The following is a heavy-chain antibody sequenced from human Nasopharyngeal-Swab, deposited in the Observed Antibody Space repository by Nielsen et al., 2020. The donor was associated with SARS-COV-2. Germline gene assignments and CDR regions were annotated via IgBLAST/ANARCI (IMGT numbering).Heavy chain of an antibody. Sequence: GESLKISCATSGFTFSDYYMSWIRQAPVKGLEWVSYISDSGDTIYYADSVKGRFTISRDNAQNSLYLQMNSLRAEDTAIYYCATDRDNYGSGTFDYWGQGTLVTVAS. CDR3: ATDRDNYGSGTFDY. D-gene: IGHD3-10*01. J-gene: IGHJ4*02. CDR1: GFTFSDYY. V-gene: IGHV3-11*04. CDR2: ISDSGDTI.